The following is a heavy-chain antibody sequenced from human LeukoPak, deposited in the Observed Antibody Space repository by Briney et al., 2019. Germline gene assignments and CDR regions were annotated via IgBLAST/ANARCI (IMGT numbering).Heavy chain of an antibody. CDR3: ARDLSSGSYGLD. CDR2: ITHSGTSK. CDR1: GFTFSDYH. J-gene: IGHJ4*02. D-gene: IGHD3-10*01. Sequence: PGGSLRLSCAASGFTFSDYHMTWIRQAPGKGPEWVSYITHSGTSKYYANSVKGRFIISRDNAKNSLYLQMSSLRTEDTAVYYCARDLSSGSYGLDWGQGTLVTVSS. V-gene: IGHV3-11*01.